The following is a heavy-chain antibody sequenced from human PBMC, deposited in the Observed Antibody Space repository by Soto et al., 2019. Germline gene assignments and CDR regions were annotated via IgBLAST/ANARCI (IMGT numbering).Heavy chain of an antibody. D-gene: IGHD1-26*01. J-gene: IGHJ4*02. Sequence: EVQLVESGGGLVQPGGSLRLSCAASGFTFSDHYMDWVRQAPGKGLEWVGRSRSKPNSYTTEYAASVKGRFTISRDDLEDSVYLQMNSLKSEDTAVYYCASCVYSGSYYMNNWGQGTLVTVSS. CDR2: SRSKPNSYTT. CDR3: ASCVYSGSYYMNN. CDR1: GFTFSDHY. V-gene: IGHV3-72*01.